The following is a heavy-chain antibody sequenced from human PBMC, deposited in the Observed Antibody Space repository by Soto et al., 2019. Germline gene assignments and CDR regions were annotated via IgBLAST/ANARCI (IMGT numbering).Heavy chain of an antibody. CDR3: ARGALTYYYGSGSYNRRRNNWLDP. CDR2: INHSGST. CDR1: GGSFSGYY. D-gene: IGHD3-10*01. V-gene: IGHV4-34*01. J-gene: IGHJ5*02. Sequence: PSETLSLTCAVYGGSFSGYYWSWIRQPPGKGLEWIGEINHSGSTNYNPSLKSRVTISVDTSKNQFSLKLSSVTAADTAVYYCARGALTYYYGSGSYNRRRNNWLDPWAQGTLVTVSS.